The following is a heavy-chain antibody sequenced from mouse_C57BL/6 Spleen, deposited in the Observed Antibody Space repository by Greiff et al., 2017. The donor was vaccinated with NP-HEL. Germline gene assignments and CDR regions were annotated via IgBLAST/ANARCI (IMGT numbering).Heavy chain of an antibody. CDR3: ARVYGNYGAY. Sequence: EVMLVESGGDLVKPGGSLKLSCAASGFTFSSYGMSWVRQTPDKRLEWVATISSGASYTSYPHSVKGRFTISRDNAKNTLYLQMSSLKSEDTAMYYCARVYGNYGAYWGQGTLVTVSA. CDR1: GFTFSSYG. D-gene: IGHD2-1*01. V-gene: IGHV5-6*01. J-gene: IGHJ3*01. CDR2: ISSGASYT.